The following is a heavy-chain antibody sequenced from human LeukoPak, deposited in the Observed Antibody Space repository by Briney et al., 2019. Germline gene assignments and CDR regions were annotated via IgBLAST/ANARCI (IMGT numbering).Heavy chain of an antibody. D-gene: IGHD1-26*01. V-gene: IGHV3-23*01. CDR1: RFTFSSYA. CDR2: ISGSGTST. J-gene: IGHJ6*02. CDR3: AKVGGDWSGYYYYGLDV. Sequence: PEGSLRLSCAASRFTFSSYAMSWVRQAPGKGLEWVSAISGSGTSTYYADSVRGRFTISRDNPKNTLYLQMNRLRAEDTAIYYCAKVGGDWSGYYYYGLDVWGQGTTVTVSS.